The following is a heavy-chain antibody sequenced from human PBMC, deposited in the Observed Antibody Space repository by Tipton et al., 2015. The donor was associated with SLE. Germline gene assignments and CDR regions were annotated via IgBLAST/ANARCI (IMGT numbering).Heavy chain of an antibody. CDR3: AKLPLT. Sequence: TLSLTCTVSGVSISSSYWSWIRQSPGKGLEWIGYIYYSGSTKYNPSLESRVTISVDTSKNQISLRLTSVTAADTAVYFCAKLPLTWGQGILVTVSS. V-gene: IGHV4-59*01. D-gene: IGHD5-24*01. CDR2: IYYSGST. CDR1: GVSISSSY. J-gene: IGHJ5*02.